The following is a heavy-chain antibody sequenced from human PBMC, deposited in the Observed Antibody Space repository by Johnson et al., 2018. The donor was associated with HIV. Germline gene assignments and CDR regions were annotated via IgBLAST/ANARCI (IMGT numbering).Heavy chain of an antibody. D-gene: IGHD6-13*01. J-gene: IGHJ3*02. Sequence: QVQLVESGGGVVQPGRSLRLSCAASGFTFSTYGMHWVRQAPGKGLEWVAVMWYDGSNKYYADSVKGRFTIYRDNSKNTLYLQMNSLRAEDTAVYYCAKDQIPAAASRAFDIWGQGTMVTVSS. V-gene: IGHV3-33*06. CDR2: MWYDGSNK. CDR3: AKDQIPAAASRAFDI. CDR1: GFTFSTYG.